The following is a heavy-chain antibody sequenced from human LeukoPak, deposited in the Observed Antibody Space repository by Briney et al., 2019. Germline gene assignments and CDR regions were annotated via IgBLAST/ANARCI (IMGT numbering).Heavy chain of an antibody. V-gene: IGHV3-15*01. CDR3: SKLHPDDY. D-gene: IGHD1-7*01. CDR2: IKSKTDGETS. J-gene: IGHJ4*02. CDR1: GFTFSASY. Sequence: GGSLRLSCVASGFTFSASYMTWVRQAPGKGLEWVGRIKSKTDGETSDYAASVKGRFTISRDDSKNTLYLQMNSLKIEDTAVYYCSKLHPDDYWGQGTLVTVSS.